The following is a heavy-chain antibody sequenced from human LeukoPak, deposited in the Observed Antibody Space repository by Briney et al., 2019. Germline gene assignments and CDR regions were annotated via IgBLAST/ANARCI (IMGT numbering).Heavy chain of an antibody. J-gene: IGHJ6*04. V-gene: IGHV4-38-2*02. CDR2: IYHSGST. Sequence: SETLSLTCTVSGYSISSGYYWGWIRQPPGKGLEWIGSIYHSGSTYYNPSLKSRVTISVDTSKNQFSLKLSSVTAADTAVYYCAREIVVVTAGGMDVWGKGTTVTISS. CDR1: GYSISSGYY. CDR3: AREIVVVTAGGMDV. D-gene: IGHD2-21*02.